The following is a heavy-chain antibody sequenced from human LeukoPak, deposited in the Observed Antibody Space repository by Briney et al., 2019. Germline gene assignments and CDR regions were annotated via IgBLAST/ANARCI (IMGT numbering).Heavy chain of an antibody. CDR1: DFTFSNYW. V-gene: IGHV3-7*03. CDR3: VRAGVLWFGNSKFDY. J-gene: IGHJ4*02. Sequence: QPGGSLRLSCVASDFTFSNYWMSWVRQAPGKGLEWVANINQDESEKYYVDSVKGRFTISRDNAKNSLYLQMNSLRAEDTAVYYCVRAGVLWFGNSKFDYWGQGTLVTVSS. D-gene: IGHD3-10*01. CDR2: INQDESEK.